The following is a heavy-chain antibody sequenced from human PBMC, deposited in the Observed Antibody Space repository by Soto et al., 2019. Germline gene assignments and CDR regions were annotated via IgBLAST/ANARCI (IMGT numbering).Heavy chain of an antibody. Sequence: ESVGGVVQPGWSLRLSCAASGFTFNYYPMHWVRQAPGKGLEWVAVVSFDGSNKYYADSVKGRFTISKDNSKNTLYLQMNSLRREDTAVYYCARLPGPLVAVLYIYPLDGREAMSDVDVWGQGTTVTVSS. V-gene: IGHV3-30-3*01. CDR3: ARLPGPLVAVLYIYPLDGREAMSDVDV. D-gene: IGHD6-19*01. J-gene: IGHJ6*02. CDR2: VSFDGSNK. CDR1: GFTFNYYP.